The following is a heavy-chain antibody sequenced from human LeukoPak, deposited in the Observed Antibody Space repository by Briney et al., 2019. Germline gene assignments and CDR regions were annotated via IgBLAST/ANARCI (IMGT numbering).Heavy chain of an antibody. D-gene: IGHD3-22*01. CDR2: IYWDDDK. CDR1: GFSLSTSGVG. J-gene: IGHJ3*01. Sequence: ESGPTLVKPTQTLTLTCTFSGFSLSTSGVGVDCIRQPPGKALEWLALIYWDDDKRYSPSLRSRVTITKDTSKNQVVLTMTNMDPVDTARYYCAHRSKVYDSNGYGYDAFTVWGQGTMVTVSS. V-gene: IGHV2-5*02. CDR3: AHRSKVYDSNGYGYDAFTV.